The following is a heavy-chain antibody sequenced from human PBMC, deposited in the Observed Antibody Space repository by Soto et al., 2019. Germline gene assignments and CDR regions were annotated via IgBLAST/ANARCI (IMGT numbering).Heavy chain of an antibody. CDR1: GYTFTGYY. D-gene: IGHD3-22*01. Sequence: QVQLVQSGAEVKKPGASVKVSCKASGYTFTGYYMHWVRQAPGQGLEWMGWINPNSGGTNYAQKFQGRVTMTRDTSISAAYMELSRLRSDDTAVYYCARSPTRIMIVVVLAPGGCDCWCQGTLVTVSS. V-gene: IGHV1-2*02. J-gene: IGHJ4*02. CDR2: INPNSGGT. CDR3: ARSPTRIMIVVVLAPGGCDC.